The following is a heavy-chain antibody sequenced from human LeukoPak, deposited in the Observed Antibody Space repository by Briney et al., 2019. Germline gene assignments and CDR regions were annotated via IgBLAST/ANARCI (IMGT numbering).Heavy chain of an antibody. V-gene: IGHV3-7*05. CDR2: IKQDGSEK. CDR3: ARVGLGHNWFDP. J-gene: IGHJ5*02. Sequence: GGSLRLSCVASGFTSSNYWMSWVRQAPGKGLEWVANIKQDGSEKYCVDSVKGRFTISRDNAKNSLYLQMNSLRAEDTAVYYCARVGLGHNWFDPWGQGTLVTVSS. D-gene: IGHD7-27*01. CDR1: GFTSSNYW.